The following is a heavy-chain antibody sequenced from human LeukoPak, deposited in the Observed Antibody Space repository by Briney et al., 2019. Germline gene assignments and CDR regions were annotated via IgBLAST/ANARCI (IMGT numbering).Heavy chain of an antibody. D-gene: IGHD2-15*01. V-gene: IGHV5-10-1*01. CDR1: GYSFTSYW. CDR3: ARGGCSGGSCYGGFYYGMDV. J-gene: IGHJ6*04. CDR2: IDPSDSYT. Sequence: GESLKISCKGSGYSFTSYWISWVRQMPGKGLEWMGRIDPSDSYTNYSPSFQGHVTISADKSISTAYLQWSSLRASDTAMYYCARGGCSGGSCYGGFYYGMDVWGKGTTVTVSS.